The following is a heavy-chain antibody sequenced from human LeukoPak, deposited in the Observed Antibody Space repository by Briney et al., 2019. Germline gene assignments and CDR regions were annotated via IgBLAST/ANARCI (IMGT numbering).Heavy chain of an antibody. V-gene: IGHV3-23*01. CDR3: AKPTNDFWSGYPPGWFDP. J-gene: IGHJ5*02. CDR2: ISGSGGST. CDR1: GFTFSSYV. Sequence: GASLRLSCAASGFTFSSYVMSWVRQAPGKGLEWVPAISGSGGSTYHADSVEGRFTISRDNSKNTLFLQMNSLRAEDTAVYYCAKPTNDFWSGYPPGWFDPWGQGTLVTVSS. D-gene: IGHD3-3*01.